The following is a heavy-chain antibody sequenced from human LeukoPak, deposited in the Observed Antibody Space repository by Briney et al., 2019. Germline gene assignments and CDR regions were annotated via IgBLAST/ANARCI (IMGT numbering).Heavy chain of an antibody. V-gene: IGHV4-61*08. CDR2: IYYSGST. CDR3: ARKGYCSSTSCTGAFDY. D-gene: IGHD2-2*01. Sequence: SETLSLTCTVSGGSISSGDYYWSWIRQPPGKGLEWIGYIYYSGSTNYNPSLKSRVTISVDTSKNQFSLKLSSVTAADTAVYYCARKGYCSSTSCTGAFDYWGQGTLVTVSS. CDR1: GGSISSGDYY. J-gene: IGHJ4*02.